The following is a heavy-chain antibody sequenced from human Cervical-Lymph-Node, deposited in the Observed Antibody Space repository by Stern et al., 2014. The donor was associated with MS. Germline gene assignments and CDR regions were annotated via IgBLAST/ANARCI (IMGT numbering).Heavy chain of an antibody. V-gene: IGHV1-18*01. CDR2: ISGYNGNT. D-gene: IGHD2-2*02. J-gene: IGHJ6*02. CDR1: GYTFTSFG. Sequence: VQLEESGPEVKKPGASVKVSCKASGYTFTSFGISWGRRAPGQGLEWMGWISGYNGNTKYPQKFQSRVTLTTDTTTSTAHMDLTSLRSDDTAIYYCARGPYCSSTSCYTNGYYFYGMDVWGQGTTVTVSS. CDR3: ARGPYCSSTSCYTNGYYFYGMDV.